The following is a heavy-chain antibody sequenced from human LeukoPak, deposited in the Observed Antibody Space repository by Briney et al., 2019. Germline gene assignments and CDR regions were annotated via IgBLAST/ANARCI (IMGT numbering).Heavy chain of an antibody. CDR1: GYTFTDCY. CDR2: INPNSGGT. Sequence: ASVKVSCKASGYTFTDCYVHWVRQAPGQGLEWMGRINPNSGGTNYAQNFQGRVTMTRDTSISTAYMELSRLRSDDTAVYYCARDRSGYYYLGLYWGQGTLVTVSS. D-gene: IGHD3-3*01. CDR3: ARDRSGYYYLGLY. V-gene: IGHV1-2*06. J-gene: IGHJ4*02.